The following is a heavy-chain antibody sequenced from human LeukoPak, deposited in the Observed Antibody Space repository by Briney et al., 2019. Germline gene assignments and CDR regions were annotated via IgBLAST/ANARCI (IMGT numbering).Heavy chain of an antibody. Sequence: SETLSLTCTVSGGSISSSSYYWGWIRQPPGKGLEWIGSIYYSGSTYYNPSLKSRVTISVDTSKNQFSLKLSSVTAADTAVYYCASIAAAEDFDYWGQGTLVTVSS. J-gene: IGHJ4*02. CDR1: GGSISSSSYY. D-gene: IGHD6-13*01. V-gene: IGHV4-39*01. CDR2: IYYSGST. CDR3: ASIAAAEDFDY.